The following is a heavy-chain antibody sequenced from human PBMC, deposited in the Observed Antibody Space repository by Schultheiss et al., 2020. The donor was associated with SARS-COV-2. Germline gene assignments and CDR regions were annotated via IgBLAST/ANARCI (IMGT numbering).Heavy chain of an antibody. CDR1: GGSFSGYY. D-gene: IGHD6-6*01. CDR3: ARAAPRQDNWFDP. J-gene: IGHJ5*02. Sequence: SETLSLTCAVYGGSFSGYYWSWIRQHPGKGLEWIGRIYTSGSTNYNPSLKSRVTMSVDTSKNQFSLKLSSVTAADTAVYYCARAAPRQDNWFDPWGQGTLVTVSS. V-gene: IGHV4-59*10. CDR2: IYTSGST.